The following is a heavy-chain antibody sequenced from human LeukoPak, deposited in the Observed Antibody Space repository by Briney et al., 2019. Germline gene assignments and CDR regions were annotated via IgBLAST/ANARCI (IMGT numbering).Heavy chain of an antibody. Sequence: GESLKISCQGSGYSFTSYWISWVRQMPGKGLEWMGRIDPSDSYTNYSPSFQGHVTISADKSISTAYLQWSSLKASDTAMYYCAGHQSSSWSDYWGQGTLVTVSS. CDR1: GYSFTSYW. D-gene: IGHD6-13*01. CDR3: AGHQSSSWSDY. J-gene: IGHJ4*02. CDR2: IDPSDSYT. V-gene: IGHV5-10-1*01.